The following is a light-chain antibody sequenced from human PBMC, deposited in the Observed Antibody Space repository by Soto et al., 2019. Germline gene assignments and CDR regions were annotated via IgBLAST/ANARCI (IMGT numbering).Light chain of an antibody. Sequence: QSVLTQPPSVSGAPGRRVTISCTGSSSNIGAGYDVHWYQQLPGTAPKLLIYGNSNRPSGVPDRLSGSKSGTSASLAITGLQAEDEADYYCQSYDSSLSGSEVFGGGTKLTVL. V-gene: IGLV1-40*01. CDR2: GNS. CDR1: SSNIGAGYD. CDR3: QSYDSSLSGSEV. J-gene: IGLJ2*01.